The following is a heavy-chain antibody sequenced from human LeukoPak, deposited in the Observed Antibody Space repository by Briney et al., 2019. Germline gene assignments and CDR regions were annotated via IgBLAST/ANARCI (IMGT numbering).Heavy chain of an antibody. D-gene: IGHD3-10*01. J-gene: IGHJ3*02. V-gene: IGHV4-4*07. CDR2: IYTSGST. CDR3: ARDLQVVRGVKAGSAFDI. CDR1: GGSISSYY. Sequence: SETLSLTCTVSGGSISSYYWSWIRRPAGKGLEWIGRIYTSGSTNYNPSLKSRVTMSLDTSKNQFSLKLSSVTAADTAVYYCARDLQVVRGVKAGSAFDIWGQGXMXTVSS.